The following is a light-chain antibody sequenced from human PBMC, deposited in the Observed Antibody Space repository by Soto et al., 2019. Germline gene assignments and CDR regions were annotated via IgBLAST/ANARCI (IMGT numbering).Light chain of an antibody. V-gene: IGKV3-20*01. Sequence: EIVLTQSPGTLALFPGERATLSCRASQSVSSSYLAWYQQKPGQAPRLLIYGASSRATGIPDRFSGSGSGTDYTLTISRLEPEDFAVYYCQQYGSSPPAFTFGPGTKVDIK. CDR3: QQYGSSPPAFT. CDR1: QSVSSSY. CDR2: GAS. J-gene: IGKJ3*01.